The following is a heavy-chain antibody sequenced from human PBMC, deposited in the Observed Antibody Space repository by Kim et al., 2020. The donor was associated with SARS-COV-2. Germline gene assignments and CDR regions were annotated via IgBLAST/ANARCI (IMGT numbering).Heavy chain of an antibody. D-gene: IGHD3-22*01. Sequence: LKSRVTISVDTSKNQFSLKLSSVTAADTAVYYCARTYYYDSSGYYYYFGYWGQGTLVTVSS. J-gene: IGHJ4*02. V-gene: IGHV4-39*01. CDR3: ARTYYYDSSGYYYYFGY.